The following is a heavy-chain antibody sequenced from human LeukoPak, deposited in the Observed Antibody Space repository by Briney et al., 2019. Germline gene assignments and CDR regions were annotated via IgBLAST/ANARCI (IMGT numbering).Heavy chain of an antibody. D-gene: IGHD3-22*01. CDR2: ISGSGGST. CDR3: AKVADMYYYDSSGYYRMFFDY. Sequence: GGSLRLSCAVSGFTFSSYAMIWVRQAPGKGLEWVSTISGSGGSTYYADSVKGRFTISRDNSKNTLYLQMNSLRAEDTAVYYCAKVADMYYYDSSGYYRMFFDYWGQGTLVTVSS. CDR1: GFTFSSYA. V-gene: IGHV3-23*01. J-gene: IGHJ4*02.